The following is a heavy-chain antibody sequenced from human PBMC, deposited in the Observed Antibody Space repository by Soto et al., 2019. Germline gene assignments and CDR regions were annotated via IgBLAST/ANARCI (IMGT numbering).Heavy chain of an antibody. D-gene: IGHD1-26*01. CDR2: IIPILGIA. CDR1: GGTFSSYT. J-gene: IGHJ4*02. V-gene: IGHV1-69*02. Sequence: QVQLVQSGAEVKKPGSSVKVSCKASGGTFSSYTISWVRQASGQGLEWMGRIIPILGIANYAQKFQGRVTITADKSTSTAYMELSSLRSEDTAVYYCLIVGATRVDYWGQGTLVTVSS. CDR3: LIVGATRVDY.